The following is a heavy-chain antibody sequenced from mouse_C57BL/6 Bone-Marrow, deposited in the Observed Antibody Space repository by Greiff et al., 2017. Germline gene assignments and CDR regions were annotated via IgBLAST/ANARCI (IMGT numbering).Heavy chain of an antibody. J-gene: IGHJ2*01. V-gene: IGHV1-15*01. CDR1: GYTFTDYE. D-gene: IGHD2-3*01. Sequence: VQLQQSGAELVRPGASVTLSCKASGYTFTDYEMHWVKQTPVHGLEWIGAIDPETGGTAYNQKFKGKAILTADKSSSTAYMELRSLTSEDSAVYYCTSPDGYFQGYWGQGTTLTVSS. CDR3: TSPDGYFQGY. CDR2: IDPETGGT.